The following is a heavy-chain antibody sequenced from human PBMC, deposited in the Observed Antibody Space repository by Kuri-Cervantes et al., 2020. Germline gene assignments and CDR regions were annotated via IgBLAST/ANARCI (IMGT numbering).Heavy chain of an antibody. CDR2: IYSGGST. J-gene: IGHJ3*02. CDR1: GFTVSSNY. CDR3: ARVLEVVPAAILDPDAFDI. Sequence: GGSLRLSCAASGFTVSSNYMSWVRQAPGKGLEWVSVIYSGGSTYYADSAKGRFTISRDNSKNTLYLQMNSLRAEDTAVYYCARVLEVVPAAILDPDAFDIWGQGTMVTVSS. V-gene: IGHV3-53*01. D-gene: IGHD2-2*02.